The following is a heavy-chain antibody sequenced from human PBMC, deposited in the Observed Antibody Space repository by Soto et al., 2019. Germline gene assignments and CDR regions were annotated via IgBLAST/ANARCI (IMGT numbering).Heavy chain of an antibody. CDR3: ARAGNFWSGYSPNKGGYGMDV. J-gene: IGHJ6*02. V-gene: IGHV4-61*01. CDR1: GDSISSSQYY. CDR2: IYYSGST. Sequence: KPSETLSLTCIVSGDSISSSQYYWSWIRQPPGKGLEWFGYIYYSGSTNYNPPLKSRVTISVDTSKNQFSLKLSSVTAADTAVYYCARAGNFWSGYSPNKGGYGMDVWGQGTTVTVSS. D-gene: IGHD3-3*01.